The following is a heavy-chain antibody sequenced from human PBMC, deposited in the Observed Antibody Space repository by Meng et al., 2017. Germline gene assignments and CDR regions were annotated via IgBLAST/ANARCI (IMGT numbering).Heavy chain of an antibody. CDR1: GGTVSSYA. V-gene: IGHV1-18*01. J-gene: IGHJ4*02. D-gene: IGHD1-26*01. Sequence: QGQLVQSGAEVRKPGSSVKVSAKASGGTVSSYAISWVRQDPGQGLEWMGWINAYNGNTNYAQKLQGRVTMTTDTSTSTAYMELRSLRSDDTAVYYCARDPGVGATLSFDYWGQGTLVTVSS. CDR2: INAYNGNT. CDR3: ARDPGVGATLSFDY.